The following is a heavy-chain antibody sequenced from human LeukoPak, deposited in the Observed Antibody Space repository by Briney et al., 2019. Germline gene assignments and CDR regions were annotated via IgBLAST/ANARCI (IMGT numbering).Heavy chain of an antibody. CDR1: GFTFSGSA. V-gene: IGHV3-73*01. CDR3: TRLPLYDILTGPPVDY. Sequence: GGSLRLFCAASGFTFSGSAMHWVRQASGKGLEWVGRIRSKANSYATAYAASVKGRFTISRDDSKNTAYLQMNSLKTEDTAVYYCTRLPLYDILTGPPVDYWGQGTLVTVSS. CDR2: IRSKANSYAT. D-gene: IGHD3-9*01. J-gene: IGHJ4*02.